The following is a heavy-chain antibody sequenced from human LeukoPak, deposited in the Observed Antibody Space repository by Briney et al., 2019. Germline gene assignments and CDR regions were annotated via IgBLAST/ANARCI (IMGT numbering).Heavy chain of an antibody. CDR3: ARDVADIDY. D-gene: IGHD6-13*01. V-gene: IGHV3-33*01. Sequence: GGALRLSCAASGFTISSYGKHWVRQAPGKGVEWVAVIWYDGSNKYYADSVKGRFTISRDNSKNTLYLQMNSLRAEDTAVYYCARDVADIDYWGQGTLVTVSS. CDR2: IWYDGSNK. J-gene: IGHJ4*02. CDR1: GFTISSYG.